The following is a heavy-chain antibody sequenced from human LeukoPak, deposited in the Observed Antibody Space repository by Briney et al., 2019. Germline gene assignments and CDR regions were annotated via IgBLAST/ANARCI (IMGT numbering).Heavy chain of an antibody. D-gene: IGHD3-10*01. Sequence: PGGSLRLSCEASGFTFNNFGMHWVRQAPGKGLEWVAFIGYDESKKYYAESVKGRFTISRDNAKNSLYLQMNSLRAEDTAVYYCAVWGYGSVDYWGQGTLVTVSS. V-gene: IGHV3-30*02. CDR3: AVWGYGSVDY. J-gene: IGHJ4*02. CDR2: IGYDESKK. CDR1: GFTFNNFG.